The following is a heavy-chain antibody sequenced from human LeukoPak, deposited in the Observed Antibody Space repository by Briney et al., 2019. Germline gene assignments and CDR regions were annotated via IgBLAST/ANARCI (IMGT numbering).Heavy chain of an antibody. CDR2: IYPGDSDT. J-gene: IGHJ4*02. CDR3: ARPVAGTTYRFDY. CDR1: GYSFTTYW. Sequence: GESLKISCKTSGYSFTTYWIGWVRQMPGRGLEWMGIIYPGDSDTRYHPSFQGQVTMSADKSISTAYLQWSSLKASDTAMYYCARPVAGTTYRFDYWGRGTLVTVSS. V-gene: IGHV5-51*01. D-gene: IGHD6-19*01.